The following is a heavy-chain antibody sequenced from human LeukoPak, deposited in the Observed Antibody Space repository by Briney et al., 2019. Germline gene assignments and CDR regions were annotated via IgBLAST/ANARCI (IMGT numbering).Heavy chain of an antibody. V-gene: IGHV4-39*01. CDR3: ASYDSSGYYYGY. Sequence: PSETLSLTCTVSGGSISSSSYYWGWIRQAPGKGLEWIGSIYYSGSTYYNPSLKSRVTISVDTSKNQFSLKLSSVTAADTAVYYCASYDSSGYYYGYWGQGTLVTVSS. CDR2: IYYSGST. D-gene: IGHD3-22*01. CDR1: GGSISSSSYY. J-gene: IGHJ4*02.